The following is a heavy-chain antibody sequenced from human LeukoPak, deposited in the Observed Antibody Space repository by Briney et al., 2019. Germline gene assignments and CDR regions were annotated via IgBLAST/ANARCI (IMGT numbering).Heavy chain of an antibody. Sequence: PSETLSLTCTVSGGSISSGGYYWSWIRQHPEKGLEWIGYIYYSGSTYYNPSLKSRVTISVDTSKNQFSLKLSSVTAADTAVYYCARDCRYSYGGDAFDIWGQGTMVTVSS. CDR2: IYYSGST. V-gene: IGHV4-31*03. D-gene: IGHD5-18*01. CDR1: GGSISSGGYY. J-gene: IGHJ3*02. CDR3: ARDCRYSYGGDAFDI.